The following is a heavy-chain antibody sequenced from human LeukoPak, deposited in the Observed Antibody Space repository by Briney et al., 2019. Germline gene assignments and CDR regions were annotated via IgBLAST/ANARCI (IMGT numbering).Heavy chain of an antibody. Sequence: GGSLRLSCTASGFIFSDYYMNWIRQAPGKGLEWVSYISSNGRAIYYADSFKGRFTISRDNAKNSLYLQMNSLRAEDTAVYYCAREVKMATHYYFDYWGQGTLVTVSS. CDR1: GFIFSDYY. J-gene: IGHJ4*02. CDR3: AREVKMATHYYFDY. D-gene: IGHD5-24*01. V-gene: IGHV3-11*04. CDR2: ISSNGRAI.